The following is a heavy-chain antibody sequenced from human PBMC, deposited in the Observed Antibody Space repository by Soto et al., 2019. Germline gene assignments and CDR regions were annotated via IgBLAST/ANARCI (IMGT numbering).Heavy chain of an antibody. CDR2: INPITGGT. D-gene: IGHD3-22*01. CDR1: GYTFTSYY. V-gene: IGHV1-2*02. Sequence: ASVKVSCKASGYTFTSYYIHWVRQAPGQGLEWMGWINPITGGTNYAPKFQGRVTMTRDTSITTAYMELSRLRSDDTAVYYCARNYYDSSDRDYLDYWRQRTPVTVSS. J-gene: IGHJ4*02. CDR3: ARNYYDSSDRDYLDY.